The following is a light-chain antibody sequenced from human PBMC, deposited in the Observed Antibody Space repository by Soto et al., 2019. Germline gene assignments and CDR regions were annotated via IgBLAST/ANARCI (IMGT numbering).Light chain of an antibody. Sequence: EIVLTQSPPTLSLSPGERATLSCRASQSVSTYLAWYQQKPGQAPRLLIYDASNRATGIPARFSGSGSGTDLTLTISSLEPEDLAFYYCQQGTKWPPWTFGQGTKGEIK. CDR3: QQGTKWPPWT. J-gene: IGKJ1*01. CDR2: DAS. V-gene: IGKV3-11*01. CDR1: QSVSTY.